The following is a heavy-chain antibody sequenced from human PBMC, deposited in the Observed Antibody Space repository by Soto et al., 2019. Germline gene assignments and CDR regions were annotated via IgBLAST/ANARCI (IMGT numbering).Heavy chain of an antibody. D-gene: IGHD4-17*01. CDR2: INHSGST. V-gene: IGHV4-34*01. Sequence: PSETLSLTCAVYGGSFGGDYWSWIRQPPGKGLEWIGEINHSGSTNYNPSLKSRVTISVDTSKNQFSLKLSSATAADTAVYYCARGGHGPTVNPPYYYYGMDVWGQGTTVTVSS. CDR3: ARGGHGPTVNPPYYYYGMDV. CDR1: GGSFGGDY. J-gene: IGHJ6*02.